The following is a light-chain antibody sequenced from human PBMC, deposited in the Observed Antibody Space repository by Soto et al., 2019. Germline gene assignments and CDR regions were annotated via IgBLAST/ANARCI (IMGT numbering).Light chain of an antibody. CDR3: ASFRSGTILV. CDR1: RSDIGDSNF. J-gene: IGLJ1*01. CDR2: EVN. Sequence: QSPLTQPPSVSVSPGQSVTISCTGPRSDIGDSNFISWYQHSPGKAPRLLIYEVNNRPSGVSKRFSGSKAGNTASLTISGLLDDDEADYFCASFRSGTILVFGSGTKVTVL. V-gene: IGLV2-14*01.